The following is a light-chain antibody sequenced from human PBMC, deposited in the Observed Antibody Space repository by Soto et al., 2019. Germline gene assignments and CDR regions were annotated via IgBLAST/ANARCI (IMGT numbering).Light chain of an antibody. CDR1: QGVSGSY. V-gene: IGKV3-20*01. CDR2: GAS. J-gene: IGKJ2*01. Sequence: EIVLTQSPGTLSLSPGERATLSCRASQGVSGSYLAWYQQKPGQAPRLLIYGASTRATGIPDRFSGSGSGTDFTLTTSSLEPEDFAVYYCHQYGVSSGTFGQGTNLEIK. CDR3: HQYGVSSGT.